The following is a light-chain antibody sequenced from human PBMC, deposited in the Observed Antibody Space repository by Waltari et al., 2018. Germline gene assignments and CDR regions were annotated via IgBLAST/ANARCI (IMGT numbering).Light chain of an antibody. CDR3: TSRYSVGNHLGV. Sequence: SSELTQDPAVSVDLGQTVRITCQGDSLRSYYASWYQQKPGQAPVLVIYGKNNRPSGIPDRFSGSSSANTASLTITGAQAEDEADYYCTSRYSVGNHLGVFGGGTKLTFL. V-gene: IGLV3-19*01. CDR1: SLRSYY. J-gene: IGLJ3*02. CDR2: GKN.